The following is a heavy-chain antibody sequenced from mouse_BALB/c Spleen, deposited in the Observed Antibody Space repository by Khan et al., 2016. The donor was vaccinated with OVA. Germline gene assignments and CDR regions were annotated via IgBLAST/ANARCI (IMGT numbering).Heavy chain of an antibody. CDR2: ISGTGIYT. V-gene: IGHV5-9*02. CDR3: ARPSYYGNPWLTY. CDR1: GFAFSSYD. Sequence: EVELVESGGGLVKPGGSLKLSCAPSGFAFSSYDMSWVRQTPEKRLEWVATISGTGIYTYYPDSVKGRFTISSDNARNTLYLQMSSLRSEDTALYYCARPSYYGNPWLTYWGQGTLVTVSA. D-gene: IGHD2-10*01. J-gene: IGHJ3*01.